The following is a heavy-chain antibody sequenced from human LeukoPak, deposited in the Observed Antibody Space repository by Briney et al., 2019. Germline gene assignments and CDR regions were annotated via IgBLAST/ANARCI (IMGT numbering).Heavy chain of an antibody. CDR2: ISYDGSNK. Sequence: AGSLRLYCSASGFTFSSYAMHWVRQAPGKGLEWVAVISYDGSNKYYADSVKGRFTISRDNSKNTLYLQMNSLRAEDTAVYYCARDYYGLNWFDPWGQGTLVTVSS. D-gene: IGHD3-10*01. J-gene: IGHJ5*02. CDR3: ARDYYGLNWFDP. V-gene: IGHV3-30*04. CDR1: GFTFSSYA.